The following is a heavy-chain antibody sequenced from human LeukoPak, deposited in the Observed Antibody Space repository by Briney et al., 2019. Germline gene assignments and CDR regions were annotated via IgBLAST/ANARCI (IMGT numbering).Heavy chain of an antibody. Sequence: ASVKVSCKASGYTFTGYYMHWVRQAPGQGLEWMGRINPNSGGTNYAQKFQGRVTMTRNTSISTAYMELSSLRSEDTAVYYCARGSSSGFDYWGQGTLVTVSS. CDR2: INPNSGGT. CDR1: GYTFTGYY. J-gene: IGHJ4*02. V-gene: IGHV1-2*06. D-gene: IGHD6-6*01. CDR3: ARGSSSGFDY.